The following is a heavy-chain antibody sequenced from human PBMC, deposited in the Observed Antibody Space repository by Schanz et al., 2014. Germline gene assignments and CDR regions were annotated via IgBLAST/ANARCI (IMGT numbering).Heavy chain of an antibody. CDR1: GFTFNSYS. CDR3: AKDGEIWSGYPEYFDS. CDR2: ISSTSSSK. V-gene: IGHV3-48*02. D-gene: IGHD3-3*01. J-gene: IGHJ4*02. Sequence: EVHLVESGGGLGQRGGSLIVSCEGSGFTFNSYSMNWVRQAPGKGLEWISYISSTSSSKDYADSVKGRFSISRDNAKNLLYLQMNSLRDEDTAVYYCAKDGEIWSGYPEYFDSWGQGTLVTVSS.